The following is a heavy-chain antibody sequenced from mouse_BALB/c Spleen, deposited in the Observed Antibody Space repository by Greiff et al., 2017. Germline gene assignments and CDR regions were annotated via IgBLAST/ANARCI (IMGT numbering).Heavy chain of an antibody. J-gene: IGHJ3*01. V-gene: IGHV1-15*01. CDR1: GYTFTDYE. CDR3: TRQLRRGFAY. CDR2: IDPETGGT. Sequence: QVQLKESGAELVRPGASVTLSCKASGYTFTDYEMHWVKQTPVHGLEWIGAIDPETGGTAYNQKFKGKATLTADKSSSTAYMELRSLTSEDSAVYYCTRQLRRGFAYWGQGTLVTVSA. D-gene: IGHD1-1*01.